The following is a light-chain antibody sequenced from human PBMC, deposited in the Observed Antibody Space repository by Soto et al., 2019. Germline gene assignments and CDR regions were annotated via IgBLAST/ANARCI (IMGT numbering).Light chain of an antibody. CDR1: QSVTTSH. J-gene: IGKJ2*01. CDR2: AAS. CDR3: QDFGSLPYT. V-gene: IGKV3-20*01. Sequence: ELVLTQSPGTLSLSPGDRATLSCRASQSVTTSHLAWYQQKTGQAPRLLIYAASTRATGVPDRFSGSGSGTGFTLTISRLEPEDFAVFYCQDFGSLPYTFGQGTKLQIK.